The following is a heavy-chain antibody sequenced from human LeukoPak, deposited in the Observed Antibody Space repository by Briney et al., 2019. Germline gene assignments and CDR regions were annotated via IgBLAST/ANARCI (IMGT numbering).Heavy chain of an antibody. CDR1: GGSISSGGYS. D-gene: IGHD5-12*01. V-gene: IGHV4-30-2*01. Sequence: SSETLSLTCAVSGGSISSGGYSWSWIRQPPGKGLEWIGYIYHSGSTYYNPSLKSRVTISVDTSKNQFSLKLSSVTAADTAVYYCARSDIVATMEFYAFDIWGQGTMVTVSS. CDR2: IYHSGST. CDR3: ARSDIVATMEFYAFDI. J-gene: IGHJ3*02.